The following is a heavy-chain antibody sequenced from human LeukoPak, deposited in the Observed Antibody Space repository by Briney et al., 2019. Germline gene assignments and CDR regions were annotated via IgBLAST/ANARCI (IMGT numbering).Heavy chain of an antibody. J-gene: IGHJ4*02. CDR2: ISSSGSTI. V-gene: IGHV3-48*03. CDR1: GFTFSSYE. CDR3: ARGPATPSDGSSWSPYYFDY. D-gene: IGHD6-13*01. Sequence: PGGSLRLSCAASGFTFSSYEMNWVRQAPGKGLEWVSYISSSGSTIYYADSVKGRFTISRDNAKNSLYLQMNSLRAEDTAVYYCARGPATPSDGSSWSPYYFDYWGQGTLVTVSS.